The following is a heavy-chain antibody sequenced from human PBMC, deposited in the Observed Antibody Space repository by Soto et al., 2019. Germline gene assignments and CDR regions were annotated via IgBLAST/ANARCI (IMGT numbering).Heavy chain of an antibody. CDR2: IWYDGSNK. CDR1: GFTFSSYG. CDR3: ARDQIAVAGPSPPYYYYYYGMDV. Sequence: GGSLRLSCAASGFTFSSYGMHWVRQAPGKGLEWVAVIWYDGSNKYYADSVKGRFTISRDNSKNTLYLQMNSLRAEDTAVYYCARDQIAVAGPSPPYYYYYYGMDVWGQGTTVTVSS. D-gene: IGHD6-19*01. J-gene: IGHJ6*02. V-gene: IGHV3-33*01.